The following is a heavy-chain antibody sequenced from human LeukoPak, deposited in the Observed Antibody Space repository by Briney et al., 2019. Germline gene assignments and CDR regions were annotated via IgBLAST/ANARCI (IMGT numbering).Heavy chain of an antibody. V-gene: IGHV3-74*01. J-gene: IGHJ4*02. CDR3: ARDYYDSSGYDLLGY. CDR2: MNSDGSST. CDR1: GFTFSSYW. D-gene: IGHD3-22*01. Sequence: HPGGSLRLSCAASGFTFSSYWMHWVRQVPGKGLVWVSRMNSDGSSTSYADSVKGRFTISRDNAKNTLYLQMNSLRAEDTAVYYCARDYYDSSGYDLLGYWGQGTLITVSS.